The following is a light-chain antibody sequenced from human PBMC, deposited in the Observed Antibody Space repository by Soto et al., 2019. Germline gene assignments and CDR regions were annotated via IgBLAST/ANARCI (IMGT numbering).Light chain of an antibody. Sequence: VMTQSPTTLSVSPGDRATLSCRASHSVGSNLAWYQQNPGQAPRLLIYGASTRATGVPARFSGSGSATQFTLTISSLQSEDFGFYYCQQYKQWPFAFGGGTKVEIK. J-gene: IGKJ4*01. CDR3: QQYKQWPFA. CDR1: HSVGSN. CDR2: GAS. V-gene: IGKV3-15*01.